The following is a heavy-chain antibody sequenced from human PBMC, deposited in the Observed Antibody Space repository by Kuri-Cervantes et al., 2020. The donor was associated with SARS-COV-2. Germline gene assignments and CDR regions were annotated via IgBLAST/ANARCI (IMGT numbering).Heavy chain of an antibody. J-gene: IGHJ6*03. V-gene: IGHV3-23*01. CDR1: GFTFSSYA. CDR3: TTLSVSSWYTGLTYYYYYMDV. D-gene: IGHD6-13*01. CDR2: ISGSGGST. Sequence: GGSLRLSCAASGFTFSSYAMSWVRQAPGKGLEWVSAISGSGGSTYYADSVKGRFTISRDNSKNTLYLQMNSLRAEDTAVYYCTTLSVSSWYTGLTYYYYYMDVWGKGTTVTVSS.